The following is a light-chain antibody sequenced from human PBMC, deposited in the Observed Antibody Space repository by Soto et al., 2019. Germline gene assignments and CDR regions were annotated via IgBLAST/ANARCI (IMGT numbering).Light chain of an antibody. Sequence: DIQMTQSPSSLSASVGDRVTITCRASQGISNYLAWYQQKPGKVPKLLIYAASTLQSGVPSRFSGSGSGTDFTLTIRSLPPEPVPNYYCQKYHSAPPTFGQGTKVDIK. CDR2: AAS. CDR1: QGISNY. V-gene: IGKV1-27*01. J-gene: IGKJ1*01. CDR3: QKYHSAPPT.